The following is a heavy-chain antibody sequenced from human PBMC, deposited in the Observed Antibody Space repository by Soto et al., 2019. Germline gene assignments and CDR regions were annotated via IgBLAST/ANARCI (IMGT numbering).Heavy chain of an antibody. CDR3: ARDLRGSGSYYNRGPLRYDYYGMDV. D-gene: IGHD3-10*01. CDR2: ISSSSSTI. J-gene: IGHJ6*02. CDR1: CFAFFSYS. V-gene: IGHV3-48*01. Sequence: PGGSLRLSCASTCFAFFSYSMNWVTKATWRGLEWVSYISSSSSTIYYADSVKGRFTISRDNAKNSLYLQMNSLRAEDTAVYYCARDLRGSGSYYNRGPLRYDYYGMDVWGQGT.